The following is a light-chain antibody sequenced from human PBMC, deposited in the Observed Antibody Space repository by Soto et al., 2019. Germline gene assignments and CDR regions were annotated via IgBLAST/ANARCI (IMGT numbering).Light chain of an antibody. V-gene: IGLV2-8*01. J-gene: IGLJ1*01. CDR2: EVS. CDR3: SSYAGSNHFV. Sequence: QSVLSHPASVCWSPGHSITISCTGTSSDIGAYIYVSWYQQHPGKAPKLMISEVSRRPSGVPERFSGSKSGNTASLTVSGLQADAEAHYYCSSYAGSNHFVFGTGTRSPS. CDR1: SSDIGAYIY.